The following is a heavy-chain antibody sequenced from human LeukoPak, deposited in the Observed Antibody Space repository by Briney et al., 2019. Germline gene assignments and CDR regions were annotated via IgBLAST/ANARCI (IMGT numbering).Heavy chain of an antibody. CDR2: INPNSGGT. CDR3: ARGRGATTVSYFDY. D-gene: IGHD4-17*01. J-gene: IGHJ4*02. V-gene: IGHV1-2*02. CDR1: GYTFSVYR. Sequence: ASVKVSCKASGYTFSVYRVDWVRQAPGQGLEWMGWINPNSGGTNHAQEFQGRVTVSRDTSISTAYMELTSLRSDDTAFYYCARGRGATTVSYFDYWGQGTLVTVSS.